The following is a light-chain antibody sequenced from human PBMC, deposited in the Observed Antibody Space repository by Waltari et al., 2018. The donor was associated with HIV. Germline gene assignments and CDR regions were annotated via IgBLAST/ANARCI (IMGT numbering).Light chain of an antibody. Sequence: QAVVTQESSLTVSPGGTVTLTCASSTGAVTSGHYVYWFQQKPGQAPRTLIYNTNNKHSGTPARFSGSLLGGKAALTLSGAQPEDEAEYYCLLSYSGARLYVFGSGTKVTVL. CDR2: NTN. CDR3: LLSYSGARLYV. CDR1: TGAVTSGHY. V-gene: IGLV7-46*01. J-gene: IGLJ1*01.